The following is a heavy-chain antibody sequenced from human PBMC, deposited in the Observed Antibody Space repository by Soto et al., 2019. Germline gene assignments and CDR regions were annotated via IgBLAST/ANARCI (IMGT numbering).Heavy chain of an antibody. CDR3: TRHLRDDFWSGHIDY. D-gene: IGHD3-3*01. CDR1: GFTFSGSA. J-gene: IGHJ4*02. Sequence: GGSLRLSCAASGFTFSGSAMHWVRQASGKGLEWVGRIRSKANSYATAYAASVKGRFTISRDDSKNTAYLQMNSLKTEDTAVYYCTRHLRDDFWSGHIDYWGQGTLVTVSS. CDR2: IRSKANSYAT. V-gene: IGHV3-73*01.